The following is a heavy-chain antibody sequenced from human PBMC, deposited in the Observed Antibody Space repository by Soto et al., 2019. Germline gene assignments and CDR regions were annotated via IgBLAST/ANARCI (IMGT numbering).Heavy chain of an antibody. CDR3: ARPMRLGELSLGY. V-gene: IGHV4-31*03. CDR2: IYYTGRT. CDR1: GGSISGGYY. J-gene: IGHJ4*02. Sequence: QVQLQESGPGLVKPSQTLSLTCSVSGGSISGGYYWSWIRQYPGKGLEWIGYIYYTGRTYYNPSLKGRIAISVDTSKNQFSLKLISVTAADTAMYYCARPMRLGELSLGYWGQGILVTVSS. D-gene: IGHD3-16*02.